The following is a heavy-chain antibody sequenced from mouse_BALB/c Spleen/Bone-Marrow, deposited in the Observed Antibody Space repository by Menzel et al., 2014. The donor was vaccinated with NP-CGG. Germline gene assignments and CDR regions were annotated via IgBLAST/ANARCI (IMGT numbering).Heavy chain of an antibody. D-gene: IGHD2-4*01. V-gene: IGHV5-17*02. CDR3: ASDYDYFDY. CDR1: GFTFSCFG. J-gene: IGHJ2*01. CDR2: ISSGSSTI. Sequence: EVQRVESGGGLVQPGGSRKLSCAASGFTFSCFGMHWVRQAPEKGLEWVAYISSGSSTIYYADTVKGRFTISRDNPKNTLFLQMTSLRSEDTAMYYCASDYDYFDYWGQGTTLTVSS.